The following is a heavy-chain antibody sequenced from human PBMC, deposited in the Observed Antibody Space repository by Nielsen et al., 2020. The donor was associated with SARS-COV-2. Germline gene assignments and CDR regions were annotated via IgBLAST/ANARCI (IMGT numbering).Heavy chain of an antibody. J-gene: IGHJ4*02. Sequence: SETLSLTCAVSGGFISSNNWWSWVRQPPGKGLEWIGEIYHRGSTNYSPSLKTRVTISVDKSKNQFSLELRSVTAADTAVYYCARDCSCGLGSSPSYYFDYWGQETLVTASS. CDR3: ARDCSCGLGSSPSYYFDY. V-gene: IGHV4-4*02. D-gene: IGHD7-27*01. CDR1: GGFISSNNW. CDR2: IYHRGST.